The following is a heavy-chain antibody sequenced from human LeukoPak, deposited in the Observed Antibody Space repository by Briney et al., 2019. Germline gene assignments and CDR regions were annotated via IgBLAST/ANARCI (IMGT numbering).Heavy chain of an antibody. J-gene: IGHJ4*02. D-gene: IGHD6-13*01. Sequence: PSETLSLTCTVSGGSISSSSYYWGWIRQPPGKGLEWIGSIYYSGSTYYNPSLKSRVTISVDTSKNQFSLKLSSVTAADTAVYYCAREKQQLVPYYFDYWGQGTLVTVSS. CDR3: AREKQQLVPYYFDY. V-gene: IGHV4-39*07. CDR1: GGSISSSSYY. CDR2: IYYSGST.